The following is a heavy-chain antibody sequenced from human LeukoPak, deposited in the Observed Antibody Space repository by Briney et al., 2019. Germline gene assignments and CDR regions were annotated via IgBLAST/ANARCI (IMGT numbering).Heavy chain of an antibody. CDR2: INPNSGGT. Sequence: GASVKVSCKASGYTFTGYYMHWVRQAPGQGLEWMGWINPNSGGTNYAQKFQGRVTMTRDTSITTAYMELSRLSSDDTAVYYCAREAAAGGGDYWGQGTLVTVSS. V-gene: IGHV1-2*02. CDR3: AREAAAGGGDY. CDR1: GYTFTGYY. J-gene: IGHJ4*02. D-gene: IGHD6-13*01.